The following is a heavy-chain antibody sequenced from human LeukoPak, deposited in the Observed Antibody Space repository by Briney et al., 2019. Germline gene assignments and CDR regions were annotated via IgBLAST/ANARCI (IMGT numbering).Heavy chain of an antibody. CDR1: GYSISSNNW. J-gene: IGHJ4*02. CDR2: VNLQGST. CDR3: AREGGPYRPLDY. V-gene: IGHV4-28*03. Sequence: SETLSLTCAVSGYSISSNNWWAWIRQPPGKGLEWIGEVNLQGSTNYNPSLMGRVAISVDMSENHISLQLTSVTAADTAVYYCAREGGPYRPLDYSGQGTLVTVSS.